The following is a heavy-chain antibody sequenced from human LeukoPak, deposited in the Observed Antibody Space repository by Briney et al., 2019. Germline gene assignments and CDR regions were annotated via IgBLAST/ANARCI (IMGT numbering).Heavy chain of an antibody. CDR1: GGSISSYY. J-gene: IGHJ4*02. CDR3: ARVGSPYSSSWYFDY. V-gene: IGHV4-59*01. CDR2: IYYSGST. D-gene: IGHD6-13*01. Sequence: PSETLSLTCTVSGGSISSYYWSWIRQPPGKGLEWIGYIYYSGSTNYNPSLKSRVTISVDTSKNQFSLKLSSVTAADTAVYYCARVGSPYSSSWYFDYWGQGTLVTVSS.